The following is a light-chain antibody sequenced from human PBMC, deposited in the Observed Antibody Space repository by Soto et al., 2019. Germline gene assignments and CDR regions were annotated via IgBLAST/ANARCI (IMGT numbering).Light chain of an antibody. CDR3: TSFAPGRIYV. J-gene: IGLJ1*01. V-gene: IGLV2-14*03. CDR1: SSVVGAYDL. Sequence: QSVPTHPASVSGTPGQSITISWSGTSSVVGAYDLVSWYQQHPGRAPKLIIYEVSHRFSGLSYRFSGSKSGNTASLTISRLQAEDEGDYYCTSFAPGRIYVFGSGTKVTVL. CDR2: EVS.